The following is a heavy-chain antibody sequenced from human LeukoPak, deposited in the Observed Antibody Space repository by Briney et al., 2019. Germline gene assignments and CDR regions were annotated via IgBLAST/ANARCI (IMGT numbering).Heavy chain of an antibody. J-gene: IGHJ3*02. D-gene: IGHD3-3*01. CDR2: ISSSGSTI. V-gene: IGHV3-48*03. CDR3: AGNNKNWSGYAFDI. CDR1: GFTFSSYE. Sequence: PGGSLRLSCAASGFTFSSYEMNWVRQAPGKGLEWVSYISSSGSTIYYADSVKGRFTISRDNAKNSLYLQMNSLRAEDTAVYYCAGNNKNWSGYAFDIWGQGTMVTVS.